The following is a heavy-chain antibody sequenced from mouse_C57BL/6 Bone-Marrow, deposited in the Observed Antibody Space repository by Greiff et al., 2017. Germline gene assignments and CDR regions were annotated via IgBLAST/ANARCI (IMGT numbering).Heavy chain of an antibody. J-gene: IGHJ1*03. D-gene: IGHD1-1*01. CDR3: ARHRYYGSSYGWYFDV. CDR2: INSDGGST. CDR1: EYEFPSHD. V-gene: IGHV5-2*01. Sequence: EVQRVESGGGLVQPGESLKLSCESNEYEFPSHDMSWVRKTPEKRLELVAAINSDGGSTYYPDTMERRFIISRDNTKKTLYLQRSSLRSEDTALYYCARHRYYGSSYGWYFDVWGTGTTVTVSS.